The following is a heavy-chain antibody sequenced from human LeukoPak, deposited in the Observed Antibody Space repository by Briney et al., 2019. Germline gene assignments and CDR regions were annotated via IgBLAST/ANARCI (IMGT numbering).Heavy chain of an antibody. Sequence: PSQTLSLTCTVSGGSISSGGYYWSWIRQPPGKGLEWVGYIYHSGSTYYNPSLKSRVTISVDTSKNHFSLNLTSVTAADTAVYYCARDPIYSFSSGWYSATYWGQGILVTVSS. CDR1: GGSISSGGYY. J-gene: IGHJ4*02. CDR2: IYHSGST. V-gene: IGHV4-30-2*01. CDR3: ARDPIYSFSSGWYSATY. D-gene: IGHD6-19*01.